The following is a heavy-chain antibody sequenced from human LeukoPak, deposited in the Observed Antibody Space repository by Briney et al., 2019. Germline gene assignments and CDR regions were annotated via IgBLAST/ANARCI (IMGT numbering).Heavy chain of an antibody. CDR2: INHSGST. D-gene: IGHD3-22*01. CDR1: GGSFSGYY. V-gene: IGHV4-34*01. CDR3: ARVDNYGMDV. J-gene: IGHJ6*02. Sequence: SETLSLTCAVYGGSFSGYYWSWIRQPPGKGLEWIGEINHSGSTNYNPPLKSRVTISVDTSKNQFSLKLSSVTAADTAVYYCARVDNYGMDVWGQGTTVTVSS.